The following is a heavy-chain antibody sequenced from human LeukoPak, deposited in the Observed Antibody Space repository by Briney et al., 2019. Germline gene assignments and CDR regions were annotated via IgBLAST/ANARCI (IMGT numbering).Heavy chain of an antibody. J-gene: IGHJ4*02. CDR1: GGAITNYY. CDR2: IYYTGST. Sequence: PSETLSLTCGVSGGAITNYYWNWIRQAPGKGLEWLGYIYYTGSTTYNPSVKSRITISLDTSKKQISLKLRSVTAADTAVYYCASSWIAAAPVDYWGQGTLVTVSS. V-gene: IGHV4-59*01. CDR3: ASSWIAAAPVDY. D-gene: IGHD6-13*01.